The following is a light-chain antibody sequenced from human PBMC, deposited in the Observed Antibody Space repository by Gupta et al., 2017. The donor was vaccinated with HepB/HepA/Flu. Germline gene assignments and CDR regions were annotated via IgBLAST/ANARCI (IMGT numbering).Light chain of an antibody. CDR1: SSDVGGYDF. CDR2: DVS. CDR3: TSYTRSSAWV. Sequence: QSALTQPASVSGSPGQSTTISCAGTSSDVGGYDFVSWYQQHPGKAPKLMIYDVSNRPSGVSDRFSGSKSGNTASLTISGLQAEDEADYYCTSYTRSSAWVFGGGTKLTVL. J-gene: IGLJ3*02. V-gene: IGLV2-14*03.